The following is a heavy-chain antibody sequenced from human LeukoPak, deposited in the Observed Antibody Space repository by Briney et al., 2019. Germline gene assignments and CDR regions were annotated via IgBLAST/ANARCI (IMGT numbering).Heavy chain of an antibody. Sequence: ASVKVSCKASGYTFTSYGISWVRQAPGQGLEWMGWISAYNGNTNYAQKLQGRVTMTTDTSTSTAYMELGSLRSDDTAVYYCARVLVYCSSTSCYLEDYWGQGTLVTVSS. J-gene: IGHJ4*02. CDR1: GYTFTSYG. D-gene: IGHD2-2*01. CDR3: ARVLVYCSSTSCYLEDY. V-gene: IGHV1-18*01. CDR2: ISAYNGNT.